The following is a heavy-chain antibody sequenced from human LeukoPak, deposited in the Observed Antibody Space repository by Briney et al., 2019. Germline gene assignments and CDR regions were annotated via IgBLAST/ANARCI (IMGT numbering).Heavy chain of an antibody. CDR1: GGSISSYY. V-gene: IGHV4-4*07. D-gene: IGHD1-26*01. Sequence: SETLSLTCIVSGGSISSYYWSWIRQPAGKGLEWIGRIYTSGSTNYNASLKSRVSMSVDTSKNQFSLKLSSVTAADTAVFYCARENSGSYREFDYWGQGTLVTVSS. J-gene: IGHJ4*02. CDR3: ARENSGSYREFDY. CDR2: IYTSGST.